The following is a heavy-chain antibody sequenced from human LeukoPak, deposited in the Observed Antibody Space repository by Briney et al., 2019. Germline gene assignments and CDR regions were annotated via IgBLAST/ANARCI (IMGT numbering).Heavy chain of an antibody. CDR3: ARVGVDDSWSGAAIRPRNNYYYYYMDV. J-gene: IGHJ6*03. Sequence: ASVKASCKASGYTFTGYHMHWVRQAPGQGLEWMGWINPNSGGTNYAQKFQGRVTMTRDTSISTAYMELSRLRSDDTAVYYCARVGVDDSWSGAAIRPRNNYYYYYMDVWGKGTTVTVSS. CDR2: INPNSGGT. CDR1: GYTFTGYH. D-gene: IGHD3-3*01. V-gene: IGHV1-2*02.